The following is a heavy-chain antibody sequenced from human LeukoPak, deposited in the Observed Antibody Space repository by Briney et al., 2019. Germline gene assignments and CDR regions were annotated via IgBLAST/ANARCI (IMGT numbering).Heavy chain of an antibody. CDR1: GGSISSYY. CDR3: ARDDSSGPFDY. Sequence: SETLSLTCTVSGGSISSYYWSWIRQPAGKGLEWIGRIYTSGSTNYNPSLNSRVTMSLDTSKNQFSLKLSSVTAADTAVYYCARDDSSGPFDYWGQGTLVTVSS. CDR2: IYTSGST. V-gene: IGHV4-4*07. D-gene: IGHD3-22*01. J-gene: IGHJ4*02.